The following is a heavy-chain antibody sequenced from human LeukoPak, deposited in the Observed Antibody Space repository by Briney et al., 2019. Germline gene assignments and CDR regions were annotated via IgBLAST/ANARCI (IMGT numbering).Heavy chain of an antibody. CDR3: ARYDYGLDD. CDR2: ISGSGDNT. Sequence: GGSLRLSCAASGFTFSSYSMNWVRQAPGKGLEWVSIISGSGDNTYYADSVKGRFTISRDNSKNTLYLQMNSLRAEDTAVYFCARYDYGLDDWGQGTLVTVSS. CDR1: GFTFSSYS. D-gene: IGHD4-17*01. V-gene: IGHV3-23*01. J-gene: IGHJ4*02.